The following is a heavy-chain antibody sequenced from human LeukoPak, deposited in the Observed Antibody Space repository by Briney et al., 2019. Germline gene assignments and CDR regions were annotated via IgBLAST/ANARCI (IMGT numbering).Heavy chain of an antibody. CDR2: ISGSGDST. D-gene: IGHD2-15*01. V-gene: IGHV3-23*01. J-gene: IGHJ4*02. CDR1: GFTFSSYA. CDR3: AKLSCSGGSCCADF. Sequence: GGSLRLSCAASGFTFSSYAMSWVRQAPGKGLEWVSSISGSGDSTYYADSVKGRFTISRGNSKNTLYLQMNSLRAEDTALYYCAKLSCSGGSCCADFWGQGTLVTVSS.